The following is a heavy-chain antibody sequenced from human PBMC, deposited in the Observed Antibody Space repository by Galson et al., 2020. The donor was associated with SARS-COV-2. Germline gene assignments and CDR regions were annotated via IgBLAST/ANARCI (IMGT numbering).Heavy chain of an antibody. D-gene: IGHD3-16*02. J-gene: IGHJ4*02. Sequence: ASETLSLTCAVSGGSINSSAWWSWVRQPPGKGLEWIGEIFYSGTTYYNPSLKSRVTISIDMSENQFSLILNSVTAADTAMYYCARDRGDKVWGSARSGMDSWGQGTLVTVSP. CDR1: GGSINSSAW. CDR2: IFYSGTT. CDR3: ARDRGDKVWGSARSGMDS. V-gene: IGHV4-4*02.